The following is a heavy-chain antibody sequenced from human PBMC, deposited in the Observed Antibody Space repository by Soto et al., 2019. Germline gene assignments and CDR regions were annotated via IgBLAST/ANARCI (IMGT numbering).Heavy chain of an antibody. J-gene: IGHJ4*02. V-gene: IGHV4-61*01. Sequence: SETLSLTCTVSGGSVSSNNYYWSWMRQPPAKGLEWIGYISYSGSTNYNPSLKSRVTISVDTSKNQISLKLTSVTAADTAVYYCARDSCSGGSCYSDYWGQGTLVTVSS. CDR2: ISYSGST. CDR1: GGSVSSNNYY. D-gene: IGHD2-15*01. CDR3: ARDSCSGGSCYSDY.